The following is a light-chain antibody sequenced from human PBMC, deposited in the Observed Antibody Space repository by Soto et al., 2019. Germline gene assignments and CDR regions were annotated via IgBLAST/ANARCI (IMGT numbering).Light chain of an antibody. J-gene: IGKJ2*01. CDR2: KAS. CDR1: QSISSW. V-gene: IGKV1-5*03. CDR3: QQYNSYQYT. Sequence: DIQMTQSPSTLSASVGDRVTITCRASQSISSWLAWYQQKPGKAPKLLIYKASSLEGGIPSRFSGSGSETEFTLTIRSLQPEDFATYYCQQYNSYQYTCGQGTKLEIK.